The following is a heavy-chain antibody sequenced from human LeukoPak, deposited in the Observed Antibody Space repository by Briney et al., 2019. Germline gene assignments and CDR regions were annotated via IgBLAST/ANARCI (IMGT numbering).Heavy chain of an antibody. D-gene: IGHD4-17*01. Sequence: SETLSLTCAVSGGSISSGGYSWSWIRQPPGKGLEWIGYIYHSGSTYYNPSLKSRVTISVDRSKNQFSLKLSSVTAADTAVYYCARANGDYGPHYFDYWGQGTLVTVSS. CDR2: IYHSGST. CDR3: ARANGDYGPHYFDY. CDR1: GGSISSGGYS. J-gene: IGHJ4*02. V-gene: IGHV4-30-2*01.